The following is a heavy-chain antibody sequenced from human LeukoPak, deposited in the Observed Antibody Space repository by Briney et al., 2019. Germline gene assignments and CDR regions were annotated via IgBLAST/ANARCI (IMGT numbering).Heavy chain of an antibody. J-gene: IGHJ4*02. V-gene: IGHV4-4*02. Sequence: SETLSLTCAVSGGSISSSFWWSWVRQPPGKGLEWIGEIYHSGSANYNPSLKNRVTISVDKSRNQFSLNLNFVTAADTAVYYCARGDYGDSDYWGQGTLVTVSS. CDR2: IYHSGSA. D-gene: IGHD4-17*01. CDR3: ARGDYGDSDY. CDR1: GGSISSSFW.